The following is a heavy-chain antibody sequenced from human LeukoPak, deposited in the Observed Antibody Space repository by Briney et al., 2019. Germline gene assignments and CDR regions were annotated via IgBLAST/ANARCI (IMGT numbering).Heavy chain of an antibody. V-gene: IGHV3-21*01. CDR1: GFTFSSYS. Sequence: PGGSLRLSCAASGFTFSSYSMNWVRQAPGKGLEWVSSISSSSSCIYYADSVKGRFTISRDNAKNSLYLQMNSLRAEDTAVYYCATIRQLEQADYWGQGTLVSVSS. CDR2: ISSSSSCI. D-gene: IGHD6-6*01. CDR3: ATIRQLEQADY. J-gene: IGHJ4*02.